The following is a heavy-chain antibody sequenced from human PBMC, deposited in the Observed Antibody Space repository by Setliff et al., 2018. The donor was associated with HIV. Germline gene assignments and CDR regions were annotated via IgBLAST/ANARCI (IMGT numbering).Heavy chain of an antibody. J-gene: IGHJ4*02. Sequence: SETLSLTCTVSGVSITGHYWSWIRQPAGKGLEWIGRIYTSGSTNYNPSLKSRVTMSVDTSKNQVSLKLKSVTAADTAVYYCARDFDYWGQGLLVTVSS. CDR1: GVSITGHY. CDR3: ARDFDY. CDR2: IYTSGST. V-gene: IGHV4-4*07.